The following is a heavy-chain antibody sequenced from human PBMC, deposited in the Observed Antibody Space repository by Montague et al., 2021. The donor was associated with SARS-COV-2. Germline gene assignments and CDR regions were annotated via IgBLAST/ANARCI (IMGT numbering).Heavy chain of an antibody. CDR2: NHHSGGS. V-gene: IGHV4-4*02. Sequence: SETLSLTCAVSGASISNAFWWSWVRQPQGKGLEWIGENHHSGGSNYNPSLASPVTISLDYSKNQLSLMLSSVTAADTAMYYCARLPVCQQLITWGQGTLVSVSP. J-gene: IGHJ5*02. CDR3: ARLPVCQQLIT. CDR1: GASISNAFW. D-gene: IGHD6-13*01.